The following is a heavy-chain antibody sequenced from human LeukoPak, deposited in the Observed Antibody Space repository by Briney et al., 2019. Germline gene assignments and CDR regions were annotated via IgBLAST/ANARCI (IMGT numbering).Heavy chain of an antibody. V-gene: IGHV3-74*01. D-gene: IGHD7-27*01. CDR2: IDGYGTTT. Sequence: GGSLRLSCAASGFTSNSYLMNWVRQPPGKVLVWVSRIDGYGTTTSYEDSVQGRFTISRDNAKNTLYLQMNSLRAEDTAVYYCARDSGADRRYFDLWGRGTLVTVSS. CDR1: GFTSNSYL. CDR3: ARDSGADRRYFDL. J-gene: IGHJ2*01.